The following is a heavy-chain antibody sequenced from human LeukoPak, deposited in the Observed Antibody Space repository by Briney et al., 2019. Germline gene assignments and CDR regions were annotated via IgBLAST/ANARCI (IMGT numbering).Heavy chain of an antibody. D-gene: IGHD2-8*02. Sequence: GSLRLSCVASGFPFSSYWMTWVRQAPGKGLEWIAYGHHSESSNYNPSFRSRVIIPVDTSRNQFSLRLSSVTAADTAIYYCARESAGSLHDSTAAFHYWGQGILVIVSS. V-gene: IGHV4-59*01. CDR1: GFPFSSYW. CDR3: ARESAGSLHDSTAAFHY. CDR2: GHHSESS. J-gene: IGHJ4*02.